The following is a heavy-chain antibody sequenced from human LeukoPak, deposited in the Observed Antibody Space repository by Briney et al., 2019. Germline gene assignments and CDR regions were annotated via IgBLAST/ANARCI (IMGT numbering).Heavy chain of an antibody. CDR3: ARRVVVPAGDYFDY. CDR2: IYPGDFDT. V-gene: IGHV5-51*01. Sequence: GESLKISCKGSGYSFTCYLIGWVRQMPGKGLGWMGIIYPGDFDTRYSPSFHGQVTISADKSISTAYLQWSSLKASDTAMYYCARRVVVPAGDYFDYWGQGTLVTVSS. CDR1: GYSFTCYL. D-gene: IGHD2-2*01. J-gene: IGHJ4*02.